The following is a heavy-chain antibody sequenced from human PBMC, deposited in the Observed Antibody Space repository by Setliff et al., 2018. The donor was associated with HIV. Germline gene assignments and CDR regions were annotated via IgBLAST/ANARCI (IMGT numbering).Heavy chain of an antibody. CDR3: ARDRPTVVTTHSRYSNYMYV. D-gene: IGHD4-17*01. V-gene: IGHV4-61*02. CDR2: IYTSGST. CDR1: GGSSSSGSYY. J-gene: IGHJ6*03. Sequence: SETLSLTCTGAGGSSSSGSYYWSWMRQHAGKGLEWIGRIYTSGSTNYNPSLKSRVNISVDTSNNQFSLKLSSVTAADTAVYYCARDRPTVVTTHSRYSNYMYVWGKLPTFTVAS.